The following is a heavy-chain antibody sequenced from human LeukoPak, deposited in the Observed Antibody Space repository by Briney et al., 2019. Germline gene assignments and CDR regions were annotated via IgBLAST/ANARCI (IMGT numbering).Heavy chain of an antibody. CDR3: ARGVISGSGCFDY. D-gene: IGHD3-10*01. V-gene: IGHV4-30-2*01. CDR2: IFHSGTT. J-gene: IGHJ4*02. CDR1: GGSISSGDYS. Sequence: SETLSLTCAVSGGSISSGDYSWSWIRQPPGKGLEWIGYIFHSGTTYYNPSLKSRVTISVDRSKKQFSLNLSSVTAADTAVYYCARGVISGSGCFDYWGQGTLVTVSS.